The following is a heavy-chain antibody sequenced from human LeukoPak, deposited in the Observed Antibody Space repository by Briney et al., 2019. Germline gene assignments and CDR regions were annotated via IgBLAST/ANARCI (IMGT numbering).Heavy chain of an antibody. J-gene: IGHJ3*02. D-gene: IGHD2-15*01. CDR3: ARRPPRYCSGGSCYSEDAFDI. CDR1: GGSISSCY. CDR2: IYYSGST. Sequence: SETLSLTCTVSGGSISSCYWSWIRQPPGKGLEWIGYIYYSGSTNYNPSLKSRVTISVDTSKNQFSLKLSSVTAADTAVYYCARRPPRYCSGGSCYSEDAFDIWGQGTMVTVSS. V-gene: IGHV4-59*08.